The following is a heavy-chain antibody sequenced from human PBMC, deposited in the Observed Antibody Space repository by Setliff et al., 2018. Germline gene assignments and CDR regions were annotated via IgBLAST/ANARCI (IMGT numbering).Heavy chain of an antibody. J-gene: IGHJ4*02. CDR3: ARTGTYRYFDY. CDR1: GASISSGTYY. D-gene: IGHD1-1*01. V-gene: IGHV4-39*01. CDR2: IHYIGTT. Sequence: SETLSLTCTFSGASISSGTYYWAWIRQPPGKGLEWIGRIHYIGTTYSTASLAIRLTLSVDTAKNQFSLKLTSVTAADTAVYYCARTGTYRYFDYWGQGTRVTVSS.